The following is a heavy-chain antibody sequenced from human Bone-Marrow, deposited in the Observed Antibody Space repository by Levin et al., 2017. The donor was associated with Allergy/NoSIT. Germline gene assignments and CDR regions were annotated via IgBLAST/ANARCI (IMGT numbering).Heavy chain of an antibody. J-gene: IGHJ6*03. D-gene: IGHD2-2*01. Sequence: RSGGSLRLSCAASGFTVSSNYMSWVRQAPGKGLEWVSVIYSGGSTYYADSVKGRFTISRDNSKNTLYLQMNSLRAEDTAVYYCAREIRVVVPPTYYYYMDVWGKGTTVTVSS. CDR1: GFTVSSNY. CDR3: AREIRVVVPPTYYYYMDV. CDR2: IYSGGST. V-gene: IGHV3-53*01.